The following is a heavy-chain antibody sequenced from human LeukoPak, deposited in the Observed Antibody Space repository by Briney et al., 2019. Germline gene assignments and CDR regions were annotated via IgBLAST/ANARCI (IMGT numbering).Heavy chain of an antibody. CDR2: IIAILSQA. CDR1: GGTFNTYA. V-gene: IGHV1-69*11. Sequence: ASVTVSCMASGGTFNTYAISLVLQAPGQGLEWMGRIIAILSQANYAQKFRGRVSITADESTTTAYLELSRLRSEDTAVYYCATGGEYRDVFDMWGQGTMVTVSS. J-gene: IGHJ3*02. CDR3: ATGGEYRDVFDM. D-gene: IGHD4-17*01.